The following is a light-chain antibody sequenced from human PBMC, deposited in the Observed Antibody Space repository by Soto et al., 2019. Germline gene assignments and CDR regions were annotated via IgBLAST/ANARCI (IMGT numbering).Light chain of an antibody. CDR3: AAWDDSLAYV. Sequence: QSVLTQPPSASGTPGQRVTISCSGSSSNIGSNTVNWYQQLPGTAPRLLIYSNNQRPSGVPDRFSASKSGTSASLAISGLQSEDEADYYCAAWDDSLAYVFGTGTKVTVL. V-gene: IGLV1-44*01. CDR1: SSNIGSNT. CDR2: SNN. J-gene: IGLJ1*01.